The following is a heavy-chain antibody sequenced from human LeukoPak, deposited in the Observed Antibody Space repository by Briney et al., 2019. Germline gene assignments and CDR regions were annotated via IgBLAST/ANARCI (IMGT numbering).Heavy chain of an antibody. CDR2: INHSGST. V-gene: IGHV4-34*01. D-gene: IGHD5-18*01. J-gene: IGHJ6*03. CDR1: GGSFSGYY. Sequence: SETLSLTCAVYGGSFSGYYWSWIRQPPGKGLEWIGEINHSGSTNYNPSLKSRVTISVDTSKNQFSLKLSSVTAADTAVYYCARVRGYSYGYLYYYYYMDVWGKGTTVTVSS. CDR3: ARVRGYSYGYLYYYYYMDV.